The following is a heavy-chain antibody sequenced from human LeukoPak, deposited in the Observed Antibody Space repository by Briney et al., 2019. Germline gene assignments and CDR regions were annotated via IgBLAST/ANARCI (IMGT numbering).Heavy chain of an antibody. CDR1: GFTFSSYE. D-gene: IGHD6-13*01. CDR3: ARPHRAAAGTAWDY. V-gene: IGHV3-48*03. Sequence: PGGSLRLSCAASGFTFSSYEMNWVRQARGKGLEWVSYISSSGSTIYCADSVKGRFTISRDNAENSLYLQMNSLRAEDTAVYYCARPHRAAAGTAWDYWGQGTLVTVSS. J-gene: IGHJ4*02. CDR2: ISSSGSTI.